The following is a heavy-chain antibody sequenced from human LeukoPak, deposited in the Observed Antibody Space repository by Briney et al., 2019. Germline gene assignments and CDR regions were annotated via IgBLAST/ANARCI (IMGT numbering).Heavy chain of an antibody. Sequence: QSGGSLRLSCAASGFTFSSYAMSWVRQAPGKGLEWVSTISGSGGSTYYADSVKGWFTISRDKSKNTLYLQMNSLRAEDTAVYYCAKDAYYYDSSGYLDYWGQEPWSPSPQ. CDR1: GFTFSSYA. V-gene: IGHV3-23*01. D-gene: IGHD3-22*01. CDR3: AKDAYYYDSSGYLDY. J-gene: IGHJ4*01. CDR2: ISGSGGST.